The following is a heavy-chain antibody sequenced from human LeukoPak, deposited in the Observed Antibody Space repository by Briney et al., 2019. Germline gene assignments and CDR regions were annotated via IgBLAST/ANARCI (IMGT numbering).Heavy chain of an antibody. J-gene: IGHJ6*03. CDR1: GYTFTGYY. CDR2: INPNSGGT. V-gene: IGHV1-2*02. CDR3: ARGEYQLPHYYYYYMDV. D-gene: IGHD2-2*01. Sequence: GASVKVSCKASGYTFTGYYMHWVRQAPGQGLEWMGWINPNSGGTNYAQKFQGRVTMTRDTSISTAYMELSRLRSEDTAVYYCARGEYQLPHYYYYYMDVWGKGTTVTVSS.